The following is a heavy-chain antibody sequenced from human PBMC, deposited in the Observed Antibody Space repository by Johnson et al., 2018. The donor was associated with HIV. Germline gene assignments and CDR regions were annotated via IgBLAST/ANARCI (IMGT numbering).Heavy chain of an antibody. D-gene: IGHD6-13*01. V-gene: IGHV3-11*04. CDR2: ISSSGSTI. CDR3: ASPATQQMVPVVAFDI. J-gene: IGHJ3*02. Sequence: QMQLVESGGGLVKPGGSLRLSCAASGFTFSDYYMSWIRQAPGKGLVWVSYISSSGSTIFYADSMKGRVTISRDNAKNSLYLKMKSLRAEVTAVYYCASPATQQMVPVVAFDIWGQGTMVTVSS. CDR1: GFTFSDYY.